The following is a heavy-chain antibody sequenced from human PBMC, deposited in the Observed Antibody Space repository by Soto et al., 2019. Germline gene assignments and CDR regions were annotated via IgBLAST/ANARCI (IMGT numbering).Heavy chain of an antibody. CDR1: GGSFSGYY. CDR3: ARVGVGAPTQH. CDR2: INHSGST. D-gene: IGHD1-26*01. Sequence: TSETLSLTCAVYGGSFSGYYWSWIRQPPGKGLEWIGEINHSGSTNYNPSLKSRVTISVDTSKNQFSLKLSSVTAADTAVYYCARVGVGAPTQHWGQGTLVTVSS. V-gene: IGHV4-34*01. J-gene: IGHJ1*01.